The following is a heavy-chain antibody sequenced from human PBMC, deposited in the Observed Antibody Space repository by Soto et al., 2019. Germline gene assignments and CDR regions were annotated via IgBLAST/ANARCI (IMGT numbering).Heavy chain of an antibody. CDR3: ARDPTNDYGDDTFDY. CDR2: IIPSYDRT. CDR1: GDAFKSYA. V-gene: IGHV1-69*06. Sequence: QVLLLQSGSEVKKPGSSVKVSCKASGDAFKSYAIHWVRQAPGQGLEYMGRIIPSYDRTKYAQKFQGRLTVTADIYTSTVYMELSSLSSEDTAVYYCARDPTNDYGDDTFDYWGQGTKVIVSS. D-gene: IGHD4-17*01. J-gene: IGHJ4*02.